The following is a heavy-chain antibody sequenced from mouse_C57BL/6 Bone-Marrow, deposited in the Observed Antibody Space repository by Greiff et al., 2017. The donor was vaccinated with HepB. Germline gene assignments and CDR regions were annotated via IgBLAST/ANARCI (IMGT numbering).Heavy chain of an antibody. Sequence: QVQLQQPGPELVKPGASVKLSCKASGYTFTSYWLHWVKQRPGQGLEWIGNINPSTGGTNYTEKFKSKATLTVDKSSSTAYMQLSSLTSEDSAVYDCARSNTTVGGARDYWGQGTSVTVAS. CDR1: GYTFTSYW. D-gene: IGHD1-1*01. CDR3: ARSNTTVGGARDY. CDR2: INPSTGGT. J-gene: IGHJ4*01. V-gene: IGHV1-53*01.